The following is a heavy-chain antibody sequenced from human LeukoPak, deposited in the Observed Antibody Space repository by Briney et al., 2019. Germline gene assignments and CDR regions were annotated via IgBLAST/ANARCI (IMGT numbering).Heavy chain of an antibody. D-gene: IGHD2-2*03. CDR2: IYYSGST. Sequence: PSETLSLTCTVSGSSISSYYWSWIRQPPGKGLEWIGYIYYSGSTNYNPSLKSRVTISVDTSKNQFSLKLSSVTAADTAMYYCASGPATGYGGRTIDYWGQGTLVTVSS. CDR3: ASGPATGYGGRTIDY. V-gene: IGHV4-59*01. J-gene: IGHJ4*02. CDR1: GSSISSYY.